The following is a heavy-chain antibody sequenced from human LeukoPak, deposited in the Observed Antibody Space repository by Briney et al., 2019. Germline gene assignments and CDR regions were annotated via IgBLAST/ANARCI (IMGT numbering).Heavy chain of an antibody. J-gene: IGHJ4*02. CDR2: ILYDGSNK. CDR1: GFTFSAYG. D-gene: IGHD3-3*01. V-gene: IGHV3-30*03. Sequence: GGSLRLSCAASGFTFSAYGMHWVRQAPGKGLEWVAVILYDGSNKYYADSVKGRFTISRDNSKNTLYLQMNSLGAEDTAVYYCARDFSYYDFWSGLLDYWGQGTLVTVSS. CDR3: ARDFSYYDFWSGLLDY.